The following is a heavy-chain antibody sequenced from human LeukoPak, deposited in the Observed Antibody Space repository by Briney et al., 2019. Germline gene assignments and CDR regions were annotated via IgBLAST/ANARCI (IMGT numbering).Heavy chain of an antibody. Sequence: PGGSLRLSCAASGFTFNNYGMHWVRQAPGKGLEWVAVISYDESNKYYADSVKGRFTISRDNSKNALYLQMNSLRAEDTAVYYCAREIVVVPAAIGWFDPWGQGTLVTVSS. CDR3: AREIVVVPAAIGWFDP. J-gene: IGHJ5*02. CDR2: ISYDESNK. D-gene: IGHD2-2*01. V-gene: IGHV3-30*03. CDR1: GFTFNNYG.